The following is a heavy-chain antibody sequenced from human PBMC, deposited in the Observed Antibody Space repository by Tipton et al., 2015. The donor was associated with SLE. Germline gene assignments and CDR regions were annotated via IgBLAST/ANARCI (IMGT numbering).Heavy chain of an antibody. CDR1: GGSFSGYY. V-gene: IGHV4-34*01. J-gene: IGHJ4*02. D-gene: IGHD3-3*01. CDR3: VRSSGYYIDF. Sequence: TLSLTCAVYGGSFSGYYWTWIRQPPGKGLEWIGEINHSGNTNHSPSLKSRVIMSVDTSKNQFSLRLDSLTAADTAIYYCVRSSGYYIDFWGQGTLVPVSS. CDR2: INHSGNT.